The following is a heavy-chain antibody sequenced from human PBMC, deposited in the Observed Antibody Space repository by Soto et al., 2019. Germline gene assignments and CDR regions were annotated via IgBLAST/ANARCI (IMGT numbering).Heavy chain of an antibody. Sequence: QVQLVQSGAEVKKPGSSVKVSCKASGGTFSSYAISWVRQAPGQGLEWMGGIIPIFGTANYAQKFQGRVTITADESTSTAYMELSSLRSEDTAVYYCAREGRCTNGVCYTGISRPIDYWGQGTLVTVSS. CDR1: GGTFSSYA. CDR3: AREGRCTNGVCYTGISRPIDY. V-gene: IGHV1-69*01. D-gene: IGHD2-8*01. CDR2: IIPIFGTA. J-gene: IGHJ4*02.